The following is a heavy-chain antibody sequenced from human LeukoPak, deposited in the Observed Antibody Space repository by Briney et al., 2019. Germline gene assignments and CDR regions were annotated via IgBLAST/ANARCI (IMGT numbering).Heavy chain of an antibody. J-gene: IGHJ4*02. V-gene: IGHV1-69*05. D-gene: IGHD4-17*01. CDR3: ARGHGDHEVYFDY. Sequence: SVKVSCKASGGTFSSYAISWVRQAPGQGLEWMGRIIPIFGTANYAQQFQGRVTITTDESTSTAYMELSSLRSEDTAVYYCARGHGDHEVYFDYWGQGTLVTVSS. CDR2: IIPIFGTA. CDR1: GGTFSSYA.